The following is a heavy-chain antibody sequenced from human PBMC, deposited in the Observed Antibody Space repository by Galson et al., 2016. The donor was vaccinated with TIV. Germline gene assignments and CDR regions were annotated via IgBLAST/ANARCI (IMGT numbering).Heavy chain of an antibody. CDR1: RGTFSSYG. CDR2: INPVFGIP. V-gene: IGHV1-69*13. CDR3: ARGKERVINYYYYMDV. D-gene: IGHD3-3*01. J-gene: IGHJ6*03. Sequence: SVKVSCKASRGTFSSYGISWVRQAPGQGLEWTGGINPVFGIPNYAQKFQGRVTITADESTSTAYMELTSLRSEDTAVYYCARGKERVINYYYYMDVWGKGTTITVSS.